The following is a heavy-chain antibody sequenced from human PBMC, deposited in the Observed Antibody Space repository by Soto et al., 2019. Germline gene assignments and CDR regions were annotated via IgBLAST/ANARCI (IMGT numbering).Heavy chain of an antibody. Sequence: QVQLQESGPGLVKPSQTLSLTCTVSGGSISSGDYFWSWIRQPPGKGLEWIGYIYNSGSTYYNPSLKSRLTISVATSKNHFSLRLRSVTAAATAVFYCARALKTGVGYWGQGTRVTVPS. CDR1: GGSISSGDYF. CDR3: ARALKTGVGY. CDR2: IYNSGST. D-gene: IGHD7-27*01. V-gene: IGHV4-30-4*01. J-gene: IGHJ4*02.